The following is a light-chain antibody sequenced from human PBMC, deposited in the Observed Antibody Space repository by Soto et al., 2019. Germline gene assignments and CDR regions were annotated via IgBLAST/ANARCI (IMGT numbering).Light chain of an antibody. V-gene: IGKV1-27*01. CDR2: TSS. CDR3: QQHGQWPIT. J-gene: IGKJ5*01. CDR1: QGIGNY. Sequence: IQMTQSPSTLSASVGDRVTITCRASQGIGNYLAWYQQKPGKVPKLLIYTSSTLQSGVPSRFSGSGSGTDFTLTISNLQPEDFATYYCQQHGQWPITFGQGTRLEIK.